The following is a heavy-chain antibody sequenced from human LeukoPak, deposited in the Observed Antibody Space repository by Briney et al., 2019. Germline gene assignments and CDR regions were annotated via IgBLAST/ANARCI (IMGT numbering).Heavy chain of an antibody. CDR1: GGTFSSYA. V-gene: IGHV1-69*13. CDR3: ARGPAVAGTTEYFQH. D-gene: IGHD6-19*01. Sequence: GASVQVSCKASGGTFSSYAISWVRQAPGQGLEWMGGIIPIFGTANYAQKFQGRVTITADESTSTAYMELSSLRSEDTAVYYCARGPAVAGTTEYFQHWGQGTLVTVSS. CDR2: IIPIFGTA. J-gene: IGHJ1*01.